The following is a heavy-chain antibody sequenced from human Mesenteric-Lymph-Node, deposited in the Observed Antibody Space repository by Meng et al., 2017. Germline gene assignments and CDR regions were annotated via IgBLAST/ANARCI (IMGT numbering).Heavy chain of an antibody. CDR3: ARGASPPYFDS. CDR1: GYMFTAYA. V-gene: IGHV7-4-1*02. J-gene: IGHJ4*02. CDR2: ITTSTGKG. Sequence: QVQLVQSGAEVKKPGASVKVSCQASGYMFTAYALHWVRQAPGQGLEWMGRITTSTGKGTYAQAFTGRFVFSLDTSVSTAYLQISSLKAEDTAVYFCARGASPPYFDSWGQGTLVTVSS.